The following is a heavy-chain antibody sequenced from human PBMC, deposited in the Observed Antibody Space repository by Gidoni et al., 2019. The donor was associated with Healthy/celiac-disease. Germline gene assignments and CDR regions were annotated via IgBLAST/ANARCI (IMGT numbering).Heavy chain of an antibody. CDR2: ISYDGSNK. Sequence: QVQLVESGGGVVQPGRSLILSCAASGFTFSSYGMHLVRQAPGKGLEWVAVISYDGSNKYYADAVKGRLTISRDNSKNTLYLQMNSLRAEHTSVYYCAKVLGGAIAAAGTADYWGQGTLVTVSA. V-gene: IGHV3-30*18. D-gene: IGHD6-13*01. J-gene: IGHJ4*02. CDR1: GFTFSSYG. CDR3: AKVLGGAIAAAGTADY.